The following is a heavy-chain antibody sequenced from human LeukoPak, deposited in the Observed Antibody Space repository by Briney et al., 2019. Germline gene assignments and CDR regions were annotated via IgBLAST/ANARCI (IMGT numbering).Heavy chain of an antibody. V-gene: IGHV4-39*01. CDR3: ARQAGSGGCLDY. D-gene: IGHD3-10*01. J-gene: IGHJ4*02. Sequence: SETLSLTCTVAGDSIGGSVDYWVWIRQPPGKGLEWIVSIFYSGRTYYNPSLKSRVTISVDTTKNQFSLKLTSVTAADTALYYCARQAGSGGCLDYWGQGTLVTVSS. CDR2: IFYSGRT. CDR1: GDSIGGSVDY.